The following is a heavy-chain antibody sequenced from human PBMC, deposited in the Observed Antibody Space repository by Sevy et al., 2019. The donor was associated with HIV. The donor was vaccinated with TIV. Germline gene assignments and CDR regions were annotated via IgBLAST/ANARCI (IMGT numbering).Heavy chain of an antibody. Sequence: GGSLRLSCAASGFSVWDNSMSWVRQAPGQGLEWVSVISAAISSYYAESVQGRFTISRDISGNMVYLQMNSLRPEDTAHYYCTRDHWDHGSGSIYSASWGQGTLVTVSS. CDR3: TRDHWDHGSGSIYSAS. V-gene: IGHV3-53*01. J-gene: IGHJ4*02. CDR1: GFSVWDNS. CDR2: ISAAISS. D-gene: IGHD3-10*01.